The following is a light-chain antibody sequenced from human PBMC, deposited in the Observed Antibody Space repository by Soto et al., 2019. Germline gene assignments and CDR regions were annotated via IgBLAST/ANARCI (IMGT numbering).Light chain of an antibody. Sequence: EIVLTQSPGTLSLSPGERATLSCRASQSVSSSQLAWYQQKTGQAPRLLIYGASTTATGIPHRFRGGGSGTDFTLTISRLEPEDFAVYYCQHFGSSPEYNFGQGTKLEVK. V-gene: IGKV3-20*01. J-gene: IGKJ2*01. CDR2: GAS. CDR1: QSVSSSQ. CDR3: QHFGSSPEYN.